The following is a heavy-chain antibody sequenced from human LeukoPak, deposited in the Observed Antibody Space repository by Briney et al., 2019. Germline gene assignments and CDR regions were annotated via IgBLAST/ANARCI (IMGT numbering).Heavy chain of an antibody. Sequence: SSVTVSCKASRYTFTRYDFNWVRQATGQRPEWMGWMSPNSGDTGYAQKFQDRVTMTRNTSISTAYMELSSLRSDDTAVYYCARGPPNWGYDYWGPGTLVTVSS. V-gene: IGHV1-8*01. J-gene: IGHJ4*02. CDR3: ARGPPNWGYDY. CDR1: RYTFTRYD. CDR2: MSPNSGDT. D-gene: IGHD7-27*01.